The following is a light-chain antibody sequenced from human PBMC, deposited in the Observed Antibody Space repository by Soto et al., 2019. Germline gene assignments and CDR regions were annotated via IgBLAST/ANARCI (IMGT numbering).Light chain of an antibody. CDR3: CSSGGSTTFYV. V-gene: IGLV2-23*02. J-gene: IGLJ1*01. CDR2: EVK. Sequence: QSALTQLASVSGSLWQSITISCTGTSRDVGSYDLVSWYQQHPGKVPKFLIYEVKKRPSGVSDRFSGSKSGNTATLTISGLLAQDAADYYCCSSGGSTTFYVFGSGTKVTV. CDR1: SRDVGSYDL.